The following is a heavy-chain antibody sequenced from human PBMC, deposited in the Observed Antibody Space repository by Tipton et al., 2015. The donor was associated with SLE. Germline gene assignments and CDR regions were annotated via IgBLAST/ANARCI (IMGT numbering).Heavy chain of an antibody. Sequence: SLRLSCAASGFTFSNYLMNWVRQAPGKGLEWVSYVTSSGDTKYYGHSVRGRFTISRDNGRSTLYLQMNNLRAEDTAVYYCVRGETYYYDRSGPKSFDIWGQGTMVIVSS. D-gene: IGHD3-22*01. J-gene: IGHJ3*02. CDR1: GFTFSNYL. CDR3: VRGETYYYDRSGPKSFDI. CDR2: VTSSGDTK. V-gene: IGHV3-48*03.